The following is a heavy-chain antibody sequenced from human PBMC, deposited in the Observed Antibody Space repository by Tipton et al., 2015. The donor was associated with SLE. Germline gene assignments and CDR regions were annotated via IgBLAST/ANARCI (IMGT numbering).Heavy chain of an antibody. D-gene: IGHD3-22*01. CDR1: GGSISSGGYY. V-gene: IGHV4-31*03. CDR3: PIYYHGSTGLHWFDP. Sequence: TLSLTCNVSGGSISSGGYYWSWIRQHPGKGLEWIGYTYYSGSPYYNPSLKSRVTISLDMSKNQFSLRLSSVTAADTAVYYCPIYYHGSTGLHWFDPWGQGTLVTVSS. CDR2: TYYSGSP. J-gene: IGHJ5*02.